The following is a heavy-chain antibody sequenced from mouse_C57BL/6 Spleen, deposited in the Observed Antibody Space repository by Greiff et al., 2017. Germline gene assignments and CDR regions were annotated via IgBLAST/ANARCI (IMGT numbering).Heavy chain of an antibody. D-gene: IGHD2-3*01. CDR3: ARVEFGNGYYTWFAY. CDR2: LFPGSGST. V-gene: IGHV1-56*01. Sequence: VKLQESGPELVRPGASVKISCKAPGYTFTSHWMQWVRQRPGQGLEWIGELFPGSGSTYYNEKFKGKATLTVDTSSSTAYMQLSSLPSEDSAVXFCARVEFGNGYYTWFAYWGQGTLVTVSA. J-gene: IGHJ3*01. CDR1: GYTFTSHW.